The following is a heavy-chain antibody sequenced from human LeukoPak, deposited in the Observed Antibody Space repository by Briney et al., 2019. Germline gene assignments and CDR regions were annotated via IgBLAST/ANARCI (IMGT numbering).Heavy chain of an antibody. D-gene: IGHD3-3*01. CDR2: IYYSGST. CDR3: ARGGETYYDFWSGYRSRGYFDY. J-gene: IGHJ4*02. Sequence: SETLSLTCTVSGGSISSYYWSWIRQPPGKGLEWIGYIYYSGSTNYNPSLKSRVTISVDTSKNQFSLKLSSVTAADTAVYYCARGGETYYDFWSGYRSRGYFDYWGQGTLVTVSS. V-gene: IGHV4-59*01. CDR1: GGSISSYY.